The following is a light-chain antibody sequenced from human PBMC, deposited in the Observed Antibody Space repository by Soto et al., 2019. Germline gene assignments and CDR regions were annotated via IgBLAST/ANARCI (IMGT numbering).Light chain of an antibody. CDR1: QSVSIN. CDR3: LQHHSDTST. J-gene: IGKJ5*01. CDR2: GAS. V-gene: IGKV3-15*01. Sequence: VMTQSPATLSVSPGEKASHSCSASQSVSINLAWYQQKPGQAPRLLIYGASTRATCIPARFSGRGSVTEFTLTISSLQPEDFGTYYCLQHHSDTSTFGQGTRLEIK.